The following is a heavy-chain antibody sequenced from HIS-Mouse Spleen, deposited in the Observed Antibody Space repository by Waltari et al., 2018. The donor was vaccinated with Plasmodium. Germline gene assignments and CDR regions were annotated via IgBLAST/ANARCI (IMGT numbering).Heavy chain of an antibody. Sequence: QVQLVQSGAEVKKPGASVKVSCTASGSTFTGYYMPWVRQDPGPGLEWMGWINPNSGGTNYAQKFQGRVTMTRDTSISTAYMELSRLRSDDTAVYYCARVLGYKAAAGTFVEYFQHWGQGTLVTVSS. V-gene: IGHV1-2*02. D-gene: IGHD6-13*01. CDR3: ARVLGYKAAAGTFVEYFQH. CDR1: GSTFTGYY. CDR2: INPNSGGT. J-gene: IGHJ1*01.